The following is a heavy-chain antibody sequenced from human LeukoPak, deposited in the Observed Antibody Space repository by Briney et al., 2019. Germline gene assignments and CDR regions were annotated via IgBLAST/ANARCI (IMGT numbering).Heavy chain of an antibody. Sequence: GGSLRLSCAASGFTFSSYSVSWVRQAPGKGLEWVSYITSSSSTIYYADSVKGRFTISRDNAKNSLYLQMNSLRAEDTAVYYCAGEYYYDSSGSPYWGQGTLVTVSS. CDR2: ITSSSSTI. CDR1: GFTFSSYS. CDR3: AGEYYYDSSGSPY. V-gene: IGHV3-48*01. D-gene: IGHD3-22*01. J-gene: IGHJ4*02.